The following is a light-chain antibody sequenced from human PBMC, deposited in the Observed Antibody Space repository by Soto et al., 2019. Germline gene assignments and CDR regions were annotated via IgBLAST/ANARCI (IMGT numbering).Light chain of an antibody. CDR1: QTVSSN. V-gene: IGKV3-15*01. J-gene: IGKJ1*01. CDR3: QHYSNWQTWT. Sequence: EIVMTQSPATLSVFPGERATLSCRASQTVSSNLAWYQQKPGQAPRLLIYGASTRAIDIPARFSGSGSETEFTLTISSPQSEDFAVYYCQHYSNWQTWTFGQGTKVDIK. CDR2: GAS.